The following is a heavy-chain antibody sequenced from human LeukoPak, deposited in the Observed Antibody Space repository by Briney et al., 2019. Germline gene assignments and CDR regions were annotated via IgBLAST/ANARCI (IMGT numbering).Heavy chain of an antibody. CDR3: ARDPLDYYDSSGYYSD. Sequence: PGGSLRLSCAASGFTFSSYAMSWVRQAPGKGLEWVSVIYSGGSTYYADSVKGRFTISRDNSKNTLYLQMNSLRAEDTAVYYCARDPLDYYDSSGYYSDWGQGTLVTVSS. CDR1: GFTFSSYA. D-gene: IGHD3-22*01. CDR2: IYSGGST. V-gene: IGHV3-53*01. J-gene: IGHJ4*02.